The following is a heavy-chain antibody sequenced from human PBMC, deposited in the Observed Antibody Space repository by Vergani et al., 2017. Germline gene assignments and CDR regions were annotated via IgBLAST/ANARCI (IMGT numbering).Heavy chain of an antibody. V-gene: IGHV3-48*04. J-gene: IGHJ6*02. CDR2: ISNSGNTI. D-gene: IGHD3-22*01. CDR1: GFAFSRYA. CDR3: ARKHISNYYDSSGYYYMGYYYGMDV. Sequence: EVQLLESGGRLVQPGGSLRLSCVASGFAFSRYAMSWVRQAPGKGLEWVSYISNSGNTIEYADSVKGRFTISRDNAKNSLYLQMNSLRAEDTAVYYCARKHISNYYDSSGYYYMGYYYGMDVWGQGTTVTVSS.